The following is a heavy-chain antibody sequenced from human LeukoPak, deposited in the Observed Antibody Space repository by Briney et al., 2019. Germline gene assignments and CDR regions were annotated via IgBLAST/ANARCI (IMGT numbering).Heavy chain of an antibody. V-gene: IGHV3-23*01. Sequence: GGSLRLSCAASGFTFATYGISWVRQAPGKGLEWVSVAGESVHTTHYADSVKGRFIISRDNSKNTVHLQMNSLRAEDTAVYYCAKDSFTVVRGVGSDDGFAVWGQGTMVTVSS. CDR3: AKDSFTVVRGVGSDDGFAV. D-gene: IGHD3-10*01. CDR2: AGESVHTT. CDR1: GFTFATYG. J-gene: IGHJ3*01.